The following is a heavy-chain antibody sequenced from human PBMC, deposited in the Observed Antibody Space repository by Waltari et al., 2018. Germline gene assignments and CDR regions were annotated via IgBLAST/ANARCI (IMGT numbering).Heavy chain of an antibody. Sequence: QLQLQESGPGLVKPSETLSLTCTVSGGSISSSSYYWGWIRQPPGKGLEWIGSIYYSGSPYYNPSLKSRVTISVDTSKNQFSLKLSSVTAADTAVYYCASRSVAAAGTLDPWGQGTLVTVSS. CDR2: IYYSGSP. V-gene: IGHV4-39*07. J-gene: IGHJ5*02. D-gene: IGHD6-13*01. CDR3: ASRSVAAAGTLDP. CDR1: GGSISSSSYY.